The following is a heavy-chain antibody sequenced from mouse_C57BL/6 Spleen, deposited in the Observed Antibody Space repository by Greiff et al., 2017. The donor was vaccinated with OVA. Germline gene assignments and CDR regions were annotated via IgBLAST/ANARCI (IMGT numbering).Heavy chain of an antibody. J-gene: IGHJ2*01. D-gene: IGHD1-1*01. CDR1: GYTFTDHT. Sequence: QVQLQQSDAELVKPGASVKISCKVSGYTFTDHTIHWMKQRPEQGLEWIGYIYPRDGSTKYNEKFKGKATLTADKSSSTAYMQLNSLTSEDSAVYFCARSEYYGSSYVGYFDYWGQGTTLTVSS. CDR3: ARSEYYGSSYVGYFDY. CDR2: IYPRDGST. V-gene: IGHV1-78*01.